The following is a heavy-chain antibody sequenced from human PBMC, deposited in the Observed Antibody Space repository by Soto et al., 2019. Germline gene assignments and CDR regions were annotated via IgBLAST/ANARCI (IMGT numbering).Heavy chain of an antibody. CDR3: ARDAPYSSSSILDY. CDR2: IWYDGSNK. D-gene: IGHD6-6*01. J-gene: IGHJ4*02. CDR1: GFTFSSYG. V-gene: IGHV3-33*01. Sequence: GGSLRLSCAASGFTFSSYGMHWVRQAPGKGLEWVAVIWYDGSNKYYADSVKGRFTISRDNSKNTLYLQMNSLRAEDTAVYYCARDAPYSSSSILDYWGQGTLVTVSS.